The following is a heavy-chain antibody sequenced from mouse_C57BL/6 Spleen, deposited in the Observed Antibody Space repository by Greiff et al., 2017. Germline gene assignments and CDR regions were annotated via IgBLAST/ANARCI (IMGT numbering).Heavy chain of an antibody. CDR2: IYPGSGST. D-gene: IGHD2-4*01. J-gene: IGHJ2*01. Sequence: QVQLKQSGAELVKPGASVKMSCKASGYTFTSYWITWVKQRPGQGLEWIGDIYPGSGSTNYNEKFKSKATLTVDTSSSTAYMQLSSLTSEDSAVYYCARGLRQFDYWGQGTTLTVSS. V-gene: IGHV1-55*01. CDR1: GYTFTSYW. CDR3: ARGLRQFDY.